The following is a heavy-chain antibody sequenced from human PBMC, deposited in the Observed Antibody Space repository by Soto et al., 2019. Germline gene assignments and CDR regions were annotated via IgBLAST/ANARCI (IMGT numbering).Heavy chain of an antibody. CDR1: GYHFGIYW. CDR3: ARQGDSSSFDY. Sequence: GESLKISCKGSGYHFGIYWIGWVRQVPGKGLEWMGLSYPGGSESRYSPSFQGQVTVSADESLSTAYLQWSSLKASDTAIYYCARQGDSSSFDYWGQGTLVTVSS. J-gene: IGHJ4*02. V-gene: IGHV5-51*01. CDR2: SYPGGSES. D-gene: IGHD6-13*01.